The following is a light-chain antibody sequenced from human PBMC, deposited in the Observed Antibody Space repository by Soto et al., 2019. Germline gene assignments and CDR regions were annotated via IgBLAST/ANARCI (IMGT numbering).Light chain of an antibody. Sequence: QSALTQPASVSGSPGQSITISCTGTSSDVGSYNLVSWYQQHPGKAPKLMIYEGSKRPSGVSNRFSGPKSGNTASLTIFGLQAEDEADYYCCSYAGSNYVFGTGTKVTVL. J-gene: IGLJ1*01. V-gene: IGLV2-23*01. CDR2: EGS. CDR3: CSYAGSNYV. CDR1: SSDVGSYNL.